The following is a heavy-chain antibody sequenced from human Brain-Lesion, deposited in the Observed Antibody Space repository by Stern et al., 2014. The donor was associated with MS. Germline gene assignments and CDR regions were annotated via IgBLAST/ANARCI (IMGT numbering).Heavy chain of an antibody. CDR2: IYYSGNT. CDR3: AGEEDIRYCSGGSCTGNWFDP. D-gene: IGHD2-15*01. J-gene: IGHJ5*02. Sequence: VQLVESGPGLVKPSETLSLTCTVAGGSVSSTSYAWAWIRQPPGKGLEWIGTIYYSGNTYYSPSLKSRLTISLDTSKNQFSPQVGSVPAADTAVYYCAGEEDIRYCSGGSCTGNWFDPWGQGTLVTVSS. CDR1: GGSVSSTSYA. V-gene: IGHV4-39*01.